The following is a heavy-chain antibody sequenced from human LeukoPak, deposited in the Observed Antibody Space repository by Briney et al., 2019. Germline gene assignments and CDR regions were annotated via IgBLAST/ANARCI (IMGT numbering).Heavy chain of an antibody. J-gene: IGHJ4*02. CDR1: GGSITTHY. CDR3: ARHPYSGSYFSGFDY. CDR2: ISYSGST. D-gene: IGHD1-26*01. Sequence: SETLSLTCSVSGGSITTHYWSWIRQPPGKGLEWIGYISYSGSTNYNPSLKSRVTISVDTSQNQFSLKLSSVTAADTAMYYCARHPYSGSYFSGFDYWGQGTLVTVSS. V-gene: IGHV4-59*08.